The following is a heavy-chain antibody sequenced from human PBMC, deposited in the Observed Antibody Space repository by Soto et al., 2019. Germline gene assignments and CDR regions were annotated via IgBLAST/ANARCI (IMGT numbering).Heavy chain of an antibody. Sequence: GGTLRLSCAASGFTFDDYAMHWVRQAPGKGLEWVSGISWNSGSIGYADSVKGRFTISRDNAKNSLYLQMNSLRAEDTALYYCAKDLISPTVTTGGAFDIWGQGTMVTVSS. J-gene: IGHJ3*02. CDR2: ISWNSGSI. V-gene: IGHV3-9*01. CDR1: GFTFDDYA. CDR3: AKDLISPTVTTGGAFDI. D-gene: IGHD4-17*01.